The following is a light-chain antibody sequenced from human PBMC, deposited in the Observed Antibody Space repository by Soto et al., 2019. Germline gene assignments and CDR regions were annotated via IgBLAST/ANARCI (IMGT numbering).Light chain of an antibody. CDR3: QQYNSYSIYT. Sequence: DIPMTQSPSTLSASAGDRVTITCRVSQTISNWLAWYQQKPGKAPKLLIYDASSLESGVPSRFSGSGSGTEFTLTISSLQPDDFATYYCQQYNSYSIYTFGQGTKLEIK. J-gene: IGKJ2*01. V-gene: IGKV1-5*01. CDR1: QTISNW. CDR2: DAS.